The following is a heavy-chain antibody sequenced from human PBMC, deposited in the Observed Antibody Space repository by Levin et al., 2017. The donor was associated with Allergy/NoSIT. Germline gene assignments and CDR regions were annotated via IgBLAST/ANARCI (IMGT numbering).Heavy chain of an antibody. CDR1: GYTFTGYY. CDR3: ARHLRAVYWFDP. J-gene: IGHJ5*02. V-gene: IGHV1-2*02. CDR2: INPNNGGT. Sequence: GESLKISCKASGYTFTGYYIHWVRQAPRQGLDWMGWINPNNGGTNYAQKFQGRVTMTRDTSITTVYMELSRLTFDDTAVYYCARHLRAVYWFDPWGQGTLVTVSS.